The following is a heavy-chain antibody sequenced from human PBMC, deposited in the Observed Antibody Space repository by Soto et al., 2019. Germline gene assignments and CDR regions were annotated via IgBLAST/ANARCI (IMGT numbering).Heavy chain of an antibody. V-gene: IGHV4-39*01. Sequence: SETLSLTCTVTVDSISSRSYYWGWIRQPPGKGLEWIGSIYYSGSTYNNPSLRSRVSMSIDTSKDQFSLKLKSVTAADTALYFCARQRTSLVTQAHFDVWGPGSLVTVSS. D-gene: IGHD2-21*02. CDR2: IYYSGST. J-gene: IGHJ4*02. CDR3: ARQRTSLVTQAHFDV. CDR1: VDSISSRSYY.